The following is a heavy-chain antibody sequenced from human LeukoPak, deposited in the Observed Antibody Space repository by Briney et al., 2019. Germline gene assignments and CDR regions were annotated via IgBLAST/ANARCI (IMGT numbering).Heavy chain of an antibody. Sequence: GASVKVSCKASGYTFTSYGISWVRQAPGQGLEWMGWISAYNGNTNYAQKLQGRVTMTTDTSTSTAYMELRSLGSDDTAVYYCARDSSHYYDSRGYYPSNFDYWGQGTLITVSS. V-gene: IGHV1-18*01. CDR3: ARDSSHYYDSRGYYPSNFDY. D-gene: IGHD3-22*01. CDR2: ISAYNGNT. J-gene: IGHJ4*02. CDR1: GYTFTSYG.